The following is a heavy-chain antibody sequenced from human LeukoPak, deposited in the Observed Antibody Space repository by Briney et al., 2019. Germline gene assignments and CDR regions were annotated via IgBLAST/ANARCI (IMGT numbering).Heavy chain of an antibody. CDR2: INSDGRST. J-gene: IGHJ4*02. CDR1: AFTFSSYW. Sequence: GRSLRLSCAASAFTFSSYWMHWVRQAPGKGLVWVSRINSDGRSTSYADSVKGRFTISRDHAKNTLYLQMNSLRAEDTAVYYCAIPLYGEVDASPDYWGQGTLVTVSS. V-gene: IGHV3-74*01. CDR3: AIPLYGEVDASPDY. D-gene: IGHD4-17*01.